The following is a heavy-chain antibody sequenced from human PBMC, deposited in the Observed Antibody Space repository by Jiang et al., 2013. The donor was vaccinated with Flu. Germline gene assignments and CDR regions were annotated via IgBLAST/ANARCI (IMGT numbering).Heavy chain of an antibody. CDR1: GYTFTSYG. Sequence: GAEVKKPGSSVKVSCKVSGYTFTSYGISWVRQAPGQGLEWVGWINPYHGTSDSAQKFQDRLTMTTDTSTSTAYMELRRLRSDDTAVYFCARQDYSSNIDYWGQGSLVTVSS. D-gene: IGHD4-11*01. CDR2: INPYHGTS. CDR3: ARQDYSSNIDY. V-gene: IGHV1-18*04. J-gene: IGHJ4*02.